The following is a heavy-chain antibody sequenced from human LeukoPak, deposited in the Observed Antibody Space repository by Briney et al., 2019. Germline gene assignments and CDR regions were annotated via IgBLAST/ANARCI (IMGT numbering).Heavy chain of an antibody. CDR1: GFTFDDYA. J-gene: IGHJ3*02. D-gene: IGHD6-19*01. Sequence: GGSLRLSCAASGFTFDDYAMHWVRQAPGKGLEWVSGISWNSGSIGYADSEKGRFTISRDNAKNSLYLQMNSLRAEDTALYYCAKVRSVAGPDAFDIWGQGTMVTVSS. CDR3: AKVRSVAGPDAFDI. CDR2: ISWNSGSI. V-gene: IGHV3-9*01.